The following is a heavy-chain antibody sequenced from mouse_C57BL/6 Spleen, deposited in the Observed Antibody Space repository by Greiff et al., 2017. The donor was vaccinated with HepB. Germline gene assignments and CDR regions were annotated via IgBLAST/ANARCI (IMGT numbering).Heavy chain of an antibody. J-gene: IGHJ3*01. Sequence: DVMLVESGGGLVKPGGSLKLSCAASGFTFSDYGMHWVRQAPEKGLEWVAYISSGSSTIYYADTVKGRFTISRDNAKNTLFLQMTSLRSEDTAMYYCARGRDYDGSPFAYWGQGTLVTVSA. CDR1: GFTFSDYG. D-gene: IGHD2-4*01. CDR3: ARGRDYDGSPFAY. V-gene: IGHV5-17*01. CDR2: ISSGSSTI.